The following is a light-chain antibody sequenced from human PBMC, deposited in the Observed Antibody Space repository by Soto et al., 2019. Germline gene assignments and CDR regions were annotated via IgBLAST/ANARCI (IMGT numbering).Light chain of an antibody. CDR3: QQRCNWHPVT. CDR1: QSVSGC. V-gene: IGKV3-11*01. J-gene: IGKJ4*01. Sequence: EIVLTQSPATLSLSPGERATLSCRASQSVSGCLAWYQQKPGQAPRLLIYDASNRATGIPARFSGSGSGTDFTLTISSLEPEDFAVYYCQQRCNWHPVTFGGGTKVEIK. CDR2: DAS.